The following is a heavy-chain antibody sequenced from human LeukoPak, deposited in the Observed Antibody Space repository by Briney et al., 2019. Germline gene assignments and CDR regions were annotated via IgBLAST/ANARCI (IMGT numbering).Heavy chain of an antibody. V-gene: IGHV3-48*02. CDR2: ISTNSGTK. J-gene: IGHJ4*02. D-gene: IGHD4-17*01. Sequence: GGSLRLSCAASGFTFSSYDMNWVRPAPGKGLEWVSYISTNSGTKYYADSVKGRFTISRDNAKNSVYLQMNRLRDDDTAMYYCARGKIGYYYGDYDGYWGQGTLVTVSS. CDR3: ARGKIGYYYGDYDGY. CDR1: GFTFSSYD.